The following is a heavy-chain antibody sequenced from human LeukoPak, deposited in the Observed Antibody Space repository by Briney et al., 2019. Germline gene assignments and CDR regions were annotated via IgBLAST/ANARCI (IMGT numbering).Heavy chain of an antibody. CDR1: GGTFSSYA. Sequence: SVKVSCKASGGTFSSYAISWVRQAPGQGLEWMGGIIPIFGTANYAQKFQGRVTITADESTSTAYMELSSLRSEDMAVYYCATREGNYDFWSGYYLSSAYYWGQGTLVTVSS. D-gene: IGHD3-3*01. V-gene: IGHV1-69*01. CDR2: IIPIFGTA. CDR3: ATREGNYDFWSGYYLSSAYY. J-gene: IGHJ4*02.